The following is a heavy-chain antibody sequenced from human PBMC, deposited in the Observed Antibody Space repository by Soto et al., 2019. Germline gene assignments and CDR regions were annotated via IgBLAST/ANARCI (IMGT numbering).Heavy chain of an antibody. CDR3: ASYYDFWSGFDY. J-gene: IGHJ4*02. V-gene: IGHV4-59*08. Sequence: SETLSLTCTVSGGSISSYYWSWIRQPPGKGLEWIGYIYYSGSTNYNPSLKRRVTISVDTSKNQFSLKLSSVTAADTAVYYCASYYDFWSGFDYWGQGTLVTVSS. CDR1: GGSISSYY. D-gene: IGHD3-3*01. CDR2: IYYSGST.